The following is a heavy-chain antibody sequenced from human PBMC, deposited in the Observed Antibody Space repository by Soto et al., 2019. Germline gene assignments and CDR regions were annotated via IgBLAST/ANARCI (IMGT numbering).Heavy chain of an antibody. CDR1: GYRFTTYG. J-gene: IGHJ4*02. CDR3: ARVRFGDPFDF. Sequence: GASVKVSCKVSGYRFTTYGINWVRQAPGQGLEWVGWSNPDNQNTNYAQKFQDRVSLTTDSSTNTAYMELRDLRSDDTAVYYCARVRFGDPFDFWGQGSLVTVSS. D-gene: IGHD3-16*01. V-gene: IGHV1-18*01. CDR2: SNPDNQNT.